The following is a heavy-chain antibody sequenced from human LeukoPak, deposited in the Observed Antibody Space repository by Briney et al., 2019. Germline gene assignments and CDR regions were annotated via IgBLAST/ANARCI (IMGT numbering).Heavy chain of an antibody. J-gene: IGHJ4*02. V-gene: IGHV3-48*03. CDR2: ISSSGSTI. CDR3: ARDIDYGGNSDLDY. CDR1: GFTFSSYE. Sequence: GGSLRPSCAASGFTFSSYEMNWVRQAPGKGLEWVSYISSSGSTIYYADSVKGRFTISRDNAKNSLYLQMNSLRAEDTAVYYCARDIDYGGNSDLDYWGQGTLVTVSS. D-gene: IGHD4-23*01.